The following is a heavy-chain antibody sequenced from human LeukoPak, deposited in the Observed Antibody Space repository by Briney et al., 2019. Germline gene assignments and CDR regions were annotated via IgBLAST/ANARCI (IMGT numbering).Heavy chain of an antibody. D-gene: IGHD3-10*01. CDR3: ARADGSGINWFDP. Sequence: GGSLRLSCAASGFTFSSYSMNWVRQAPGKGLEWVSSISSSSSYIYYADSVKGRFTISRDNAKNTLYLQMNSLRAEDTAVYYCARADGSGINWFDPWGQGTLVTVSS. CDR2: ISSSSSYI. V-gene: IGHV3-21*04. CDR1: GFTFSSYS. J-gene: IGHJ5*02.